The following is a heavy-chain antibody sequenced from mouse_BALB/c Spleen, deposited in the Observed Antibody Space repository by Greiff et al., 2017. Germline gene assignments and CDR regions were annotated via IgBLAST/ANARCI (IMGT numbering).Heavy chain of an antibody. CDR2: ISYDGSN. CDR3: AREEARVTGTIFAY. Sequence: DVQLQESGPGLVKPSQSLSLTCSVTGYSITRGYYWNWIRQFPGNKLEWMGYISYDGSNNYNPSLKNRISITRDTSKNQFFLKLNSVTTEDTATYYCAREEARVTGTIFAYWGQGTLVTVSA. J-gene: IGHJ3*01. V-gene: IGHV3-6*02. D-gene: IGHD4-1*01. CDR1: GYSITRGYY.